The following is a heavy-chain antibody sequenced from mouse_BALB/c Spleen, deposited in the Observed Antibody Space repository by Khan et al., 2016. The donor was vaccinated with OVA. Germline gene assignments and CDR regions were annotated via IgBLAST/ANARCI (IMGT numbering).Heavy chain of an antibody. CDR3: TRIYRRDFDY. J-gene: IGHJ2*01. V-gene: IGHV1-20*01. Sequence: VQLQQSGPELVRPGASVKISCKASGYSFTGYFMNWVMQSHGKSLEWIGRINPHIGETFYNQRFKDKATLTVDESSSTAHLALRSLTSEDSAVYYCTRIYRRDFDYWGQGTTLTVSS. CDR2: INPHIGET. CDR1: GYSFTGYF. D-gene: IGHD2-1*01.